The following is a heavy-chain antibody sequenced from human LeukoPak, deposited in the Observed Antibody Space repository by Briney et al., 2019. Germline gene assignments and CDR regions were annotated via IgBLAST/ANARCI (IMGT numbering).Heavy chain of an antibody. J-gene: IGHJ4*02. CDR2: ISSDSSYI. V-gene: IGHV3-21*06. CDR1: GFTFSNYG. D-gene: IGHD5-24*01. Sequence: SGGSLRLSCAASGFTFSNYGMTWVRQAPGKGLEWVSCISSDSSYIYYADSLKGRFTISRDNAKNSLYLQMNSLRVDDTAVYYCAINHRDGYSELGYWGQGTLVTVSS. CDR3: AINHRDGYSELGY.